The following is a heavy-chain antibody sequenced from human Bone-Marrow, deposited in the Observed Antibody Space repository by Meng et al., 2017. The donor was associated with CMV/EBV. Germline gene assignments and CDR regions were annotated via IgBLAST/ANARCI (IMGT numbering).Heavy chain of an antibody. V-gene: IGHV3-74*01. CDR2: INSDGSTT. CDR1: GLTFRTSW. D-gene: IGHD1-26*01. Sequence: GESLKISCAASGLTFRTSWMHWVRQAPGKGLVWVSRINSDGSTTRYADSVKGRFTISRDNAKNTLYLQMNSLRAEDTAVYYCARDSDAVGVTIDYWGQGTRVTGFS. CDR3: ARDSDAVGVTIDY. J-gene: IGHJ4*02.